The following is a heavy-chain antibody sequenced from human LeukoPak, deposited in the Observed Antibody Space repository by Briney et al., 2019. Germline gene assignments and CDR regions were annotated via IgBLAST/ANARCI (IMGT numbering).Heavy chain of an antibody. CDR3: ARAGPTLQHDAFDI. Sequence: SVKVSCKASGGTFSSYAISWVRQAPGQGLEWMGGIIPIFGTANYAQKFQGRVTITADRSTSTAYMELSSLRSEDTAVYYCARAGPTLQHDAFDIWGQGTMVTVSS. J-gene: IGHJ3*02. CDR1: GGTFSSYA. V-gene: IGHV1-69*06. CDR2: IIPIFGTA. D-gene: IGHD6-13*01.